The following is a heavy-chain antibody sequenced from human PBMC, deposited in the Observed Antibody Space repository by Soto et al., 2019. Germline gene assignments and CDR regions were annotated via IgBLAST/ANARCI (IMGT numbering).Heavy chain of an antibody. J-gene: IGHJ6*02. D-gene: IGHD3-9*01. CDR3: ARGRHILTGYYGYYYYGMDV. CDR1: GGSFSGYY. Sequence: SETLSLTCAVYGGSFSGYYWSWIRQPPGKGLEWIGEINHSGSTNYNPSLKSRVTISVDTSKNQFSLKLSSVTAADTAVYYCARGRHILTGYYGYYYYGMDVWGQGTTVTVS. V-gene: IGHV4-34*01. CDR2: INHSGST.